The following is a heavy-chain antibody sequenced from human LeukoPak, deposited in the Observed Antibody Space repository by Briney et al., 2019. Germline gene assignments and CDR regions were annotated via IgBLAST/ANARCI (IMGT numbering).Heavy chain of an antibody. CDR1: DYTEIASD. J-gene: IGHJ4*02. Sequence: GASVKVSCKASDYTEIASDTTWLPRAPGQGPEWIGWMNPNSGGTKYAQKFQGRVTMTRDTSISTAYMELSRPTSDDTGLYYCAKRLDSQQMLSYWGQGALVTVSS. CDR3: AKRLDSQQMLSY. CDR2: MNPNSGGT. D-gene: IGHD3-16*02. V-gene: IGHV1-2*02.